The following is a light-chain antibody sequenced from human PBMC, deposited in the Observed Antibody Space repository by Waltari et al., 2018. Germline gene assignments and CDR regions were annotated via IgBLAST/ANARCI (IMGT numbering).Light chain of an antibody. J-gene: IGKJ1*01. CDR2: NVS. Sequence: DVVMTQSPLSLPVTLGQPASISCRSSQSLVHSDGNTYLNWFQQRPGQSPRRLIYNVSNRDSGVPDRFSGSGSGTDFTLKISRVEAEDVGVFYCMQATLWPWTFGQGTKVEIK. CDR1: QSLVHSDGNTY. V-gene: IGKV2-30*02. CDR3: MQATLWPWT.